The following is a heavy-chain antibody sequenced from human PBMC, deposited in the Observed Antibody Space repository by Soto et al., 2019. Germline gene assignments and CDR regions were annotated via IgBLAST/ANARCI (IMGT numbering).Heavy chain of an antibody. CDR1: GGSIRTGTYY. CDR2: VYYSGST. J-gene: IGHJ6*03. V-gene: IGHV4-39*01. CDR3: ASFEYSSSSDYYYYMDV. D-gene: IGHD6-6*01. Sequence: SETLSLTCTVSGGSIRTGTYYWDWIRQTPGKGLEWIGSVYYSGSTDYNPSLKSRVTISVDTSKNQFSLKLSSVTAADTAVYYCASFEYSSSSDYYYYMDVWGKGTTVTVSS.